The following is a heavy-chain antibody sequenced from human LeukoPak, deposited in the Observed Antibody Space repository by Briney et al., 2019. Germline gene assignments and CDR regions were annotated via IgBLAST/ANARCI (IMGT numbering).Heavy chain of an antibody. V-gene: IGHV3-9*01. J-gene: IGHJ4*02. CDR1: GFTFDDYA. D-gene: IGHD1-26*01. Sequence: GGSLRLSCAASGFTFDDYAMHWVRQAPGKGLEWVSGISWNSGSIGYADSVKGRFTISRDNAKNSLYLQMNSLRAEDTALYYCAKVNEWELRSGIFDYWGQGTLVTVPS. CDR3: AKVNEWELRSGIFDY. CDR2: ISWNSGSI.